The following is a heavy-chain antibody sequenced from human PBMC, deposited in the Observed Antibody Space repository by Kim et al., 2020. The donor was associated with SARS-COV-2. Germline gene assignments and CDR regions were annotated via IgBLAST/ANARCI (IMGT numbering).Heavy chain of an antibody. CDR3: ARVTQQRLVPLYFDY. D-gene: IGHD6-19*01. CDR1: GGPVSSGSHC. Sequence: SETLSLTCSVSGGPVSSGSHCWSWIRQPPGKGLEFIGYIYDTGSATYNPSLKSRVTMSVDTSKNHFSLRLSSVTAADTAVYYCARVTQQRLVPLYFDYW. J-gene: IGHJ4*01. CDR2: IYDTGSA. V-gene: IGHV4-61*03.